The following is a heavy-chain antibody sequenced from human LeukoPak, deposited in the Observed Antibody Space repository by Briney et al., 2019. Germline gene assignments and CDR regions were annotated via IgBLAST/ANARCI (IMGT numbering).Heavy chain of an antibody. Sequence: PSETLSPTCTVSGGSISSYYWSWIRQPAGKGLEWIGRIYTSGSTNYNPSLKSRVTISVDKSKNQFSLKLSSVTAADTAVYYCAREAYYDSSGYYQRVFDYWGQGTLVTVSS. CDR2: IYTSGST. D-gene: IGHD3-22*01. CDR1: GGSISSYY. J-gene: IGHJ4*02. V-gene: IGHV4-4*07. CDR3: AREAYYDSSGYYQRVFDY.